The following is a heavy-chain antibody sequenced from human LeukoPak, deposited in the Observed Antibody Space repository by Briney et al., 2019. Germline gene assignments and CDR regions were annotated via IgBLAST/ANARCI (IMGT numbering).Heavy chain of an antibody. Sequence: GGSLRLSCAASGFTFSSYAMHWVRQAPGKGLEWVAVISYDGSNKYYADSVKGRFTISRDYSKNTLYLQMNSLRAEDTAVYYCARALYNTGWYPDYFDSWGQGTLVTVSS. D-gene: IGHD6-19*01. CDR1: GFTFSSYA. V-gene: IGHV3-30-3*01. CDR3: ARALYNTGWYPDYFDS. J-gene: IGHJ4*02. CDR2: ISYDGSNK.